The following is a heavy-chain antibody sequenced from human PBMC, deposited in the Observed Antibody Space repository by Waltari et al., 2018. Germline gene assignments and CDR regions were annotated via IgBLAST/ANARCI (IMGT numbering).Heavy chain of an antibody. V-gene: IGHV4-39*07. CDR1: GGSISSSSYY. Sequence: QLQLQESGPGLVKPSETLSLTCTVSGGSISSSSYYWGWLRQPPGKGLEWIGSIYYSGSTYYNPSLKSRVTISVDTSKNQFSLKLSSVTAADTAVYYCAREVGTDYYYYYMDVWGKGTTVTISS. D-gene: IGHD1-26*01. J-gene: IGHJ6*03. CDR3: AREVGTDYYYYYMDV. CDR2: IYYSGST.